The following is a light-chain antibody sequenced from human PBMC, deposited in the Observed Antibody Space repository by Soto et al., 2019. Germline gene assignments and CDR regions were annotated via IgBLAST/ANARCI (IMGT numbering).Light chain of an antibody. CDR1: SSDVGGYNY. J-gene: IGLJ1*01. Sequence: LTHPPSASGSPGQSVAISCTGTSSDVGGYNYVSWYQQHPGKAPKLMIYEVNKRPSGVPDRFYGSKSGNTASLTVSGLQADDEADYYSSSYAGSSNVFGTGTKVNVL. CDR2: EVN. V-gene: IGLV2-8*01. CDR3: SSYAGSSNV.